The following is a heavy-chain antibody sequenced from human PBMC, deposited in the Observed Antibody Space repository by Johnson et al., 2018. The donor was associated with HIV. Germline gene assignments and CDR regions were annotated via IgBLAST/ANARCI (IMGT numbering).Heavy chain of an antibody. CDR3: ARDRSKGGAFDI. Sequence: VQLVESGGGLVKPGGSLRLSCAASGFTFSSYAMSWVRQAPGKGLEWVSGINWNGGSTGYADSVKGRFTISRDNAKNSLYLQMNSLRAGDTAVYYCARDRSKGGAFDIWGQGTMVTVSS. V-gene: IGHV3-20*04. D-gene: IGHD2/OR15-2a*01. J-gene: IGHJ3*02. CDR1: GFTFSSYA. CDR2: INWNGGST.